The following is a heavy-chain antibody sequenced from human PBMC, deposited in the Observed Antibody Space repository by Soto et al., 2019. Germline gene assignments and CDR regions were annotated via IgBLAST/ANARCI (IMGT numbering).Heavy chain of an antibody. CDR2: INHRGST. V-gene: IGHV4-34*01. J-gene: IGHJ4*02. Sequence: QVQLQQWGAGLLKPSETLSLTCAVYGGSFSGYYWSWIRQPPGKGLEWIGEINHRGSTNYNPSLKRRVTISVDTSKNQFSLKLSSVTAADTAVYYCARADLRVYGGYWGQGTLVTVSS. D-gene: IGHD6-13*01. CDR3: ARADLRVYGGY. CDR1: GGSFSGYY.